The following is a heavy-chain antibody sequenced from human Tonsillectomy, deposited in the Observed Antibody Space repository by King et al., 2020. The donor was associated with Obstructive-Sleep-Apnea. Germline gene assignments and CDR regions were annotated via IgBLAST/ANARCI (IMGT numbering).Heavy chain of an antibody. CDR2: FSSISSTI. J-gene: IGHJ6*02. V-gene: IGHV3-48*04. CDR3: ARGAEI. D-gene: IGHD5-24*01. CDR1: VFTFSSSS. Sequence: VQLVESGGGLVQPGGSLRLSCGASVFTFSSSSMSWVLQASGKGLDVVSSFSSISSTIYYADSVKGRLTISRDNAKNSLYLQMNSLRVEDTAVYYCARGAEIWGQGTTVTVSS.